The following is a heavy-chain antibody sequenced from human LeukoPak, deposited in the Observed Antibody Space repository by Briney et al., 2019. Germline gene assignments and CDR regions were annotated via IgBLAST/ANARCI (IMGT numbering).Heavy chain of an antibody. CDR1: GFTFSSYS. J-gene: IGHJ4*02. D-gene: IGHD3-16*02. CDR3: ARGRYDYVWGSYRDSAFDY. CDR2: ISSSSSTI. Sequence: GGSLRLSCAASGFTFSSYSMNWVRQAPGKGLEWVSYISSSSSTIYYADSVKGRFTISRDNAKNSLYLQMNSLRAEDTAVYYCARGRYDYVWGSYRDSAFDYWGQGTLVTVSS. V-gene: IGHV3-48*01.